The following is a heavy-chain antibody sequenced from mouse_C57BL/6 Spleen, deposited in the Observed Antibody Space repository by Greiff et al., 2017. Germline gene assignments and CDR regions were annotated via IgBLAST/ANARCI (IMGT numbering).Heavy chain of an antibody. Sequence: EVQLQQSGTVLARPGASVKMSCKTSGYTFTSYWMHWVKQRPGQGLEWIGAIYPGNSDTSYNQKFKGKAKLTAVTSASTAYMELSSLTNEDSAVYYCTRLGLRRGYYFDYWGQGTTLTVSS. CDR2: IYPGNSDT. CDR3: TRLGLRRGYYFDY. CDR1: GYTFTSYW. D-gene: IGHD2-4*01. J-gene: IGHJ2*01. V-gene: IGHV1-5*01.